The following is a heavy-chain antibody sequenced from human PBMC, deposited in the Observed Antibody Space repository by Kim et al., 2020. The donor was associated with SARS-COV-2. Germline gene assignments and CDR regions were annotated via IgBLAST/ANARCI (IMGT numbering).Heavy chain of an antibody. CDR2: ISGSGGST. CDR3: AKDACKWLPRGDFDY. CDR1: GFTFSSYA. V-gene: IGHV3-23*01. J-gene: IGHJ4*02. D-gene: IGHD6-19*01. Sequence: GGSLRLSCAASGFTFSSYAMSWVRQAPGKGLEWVSAISGSGGSTYYADSVKGRFTISRNNSKNTQYLQMNSLRAEDTAVYYCAKDACKWLPRGDFDYWGQGTLVTVSS.